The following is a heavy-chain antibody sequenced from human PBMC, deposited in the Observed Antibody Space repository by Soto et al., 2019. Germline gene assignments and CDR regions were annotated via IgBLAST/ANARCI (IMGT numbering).Heavy chain of an antibody. CDR2: INSDGSSP. Sequence: GGSLRLSCAASGFTFSSYWMNWVRQAPGKGLVWVSGINSDGSSPGYADSVKGRFTISRTNAKNTLYLQMNSLGAEDTAVYYCARAGRYCSSTSCYSYYYMDVWGKGTTVTVSS. CDR1: GFTFSSYW. J-gene: IGHJ6*03. D-gene: IGHD2-2*01. V-gene: IGHV3-74*01. CDR3: ARAGRYCSSTSCYSYYYMDV.